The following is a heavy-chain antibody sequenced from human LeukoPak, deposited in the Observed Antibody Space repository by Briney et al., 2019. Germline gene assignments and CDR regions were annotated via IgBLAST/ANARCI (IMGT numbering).Heavy chain of an antibody. CDR3: ARQDGSYYAPLRY. J-gene: IGHJ4*02. V-gene: IGHV4-39*01. CDR2: ISYTGST. D-gene: IGHD1-26*01. CDR1: GGSISSSTYY. Sequence: SETLSLTCTVSGGSISSSTYYWGWIRQPPGKGLEWIGSISYTGSTYYNPSLKSRVTISVDTSKNRFSLKLTSVTAADTAVYYCARQDGSYYAPLRYWGQGSLVTVSS.